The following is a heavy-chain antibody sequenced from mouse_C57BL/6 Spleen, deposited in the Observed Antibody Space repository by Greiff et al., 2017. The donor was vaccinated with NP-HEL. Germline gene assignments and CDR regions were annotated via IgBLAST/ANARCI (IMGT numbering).Heavy chain of an antibody. J-gene: IGHJ1*03. Sequence: VQLQQSGPELVKPGASVKISCKASGYSFTGYYMNWVKQSPEKSLEWIGEINPSTGGTTYNQKFKAKATLTVDKSSSTAYMQLKSRTSEDSAVYYCARRVITTVHYWYFDVWGTGTTVTVSS. CDR3: ARRVITTVHYWYFDV. D-gene: IGHD1-1*01. V-gene: IGHV1-42*01. CDR2: INPSTGGT. CDR1: GYSFTGYY.